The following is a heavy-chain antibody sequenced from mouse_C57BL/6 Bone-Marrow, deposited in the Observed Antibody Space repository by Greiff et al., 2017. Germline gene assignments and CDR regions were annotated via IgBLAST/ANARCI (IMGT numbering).Heavy chain of an antibody. J-gene: IGHJ2*01. V-gene: IGHV1-5*01. CDR2: IYPGNSDT. CDR1: GYTFTSYW. CDR3: TRSYYYGSSGGYFDY. D-gene: IGHD1-1*01. Sequence: VQLQQSGTVLARPGASVKMSCKTSGYTFTSYWMHWVKQRPGQGLEWIGAIYPGNSDTSYNQKFKGKAKLTAVTSASTAYMELSSLTNEDSAVYYCTRSYYYGSSGGYFDYWGQGTTLTVSS.